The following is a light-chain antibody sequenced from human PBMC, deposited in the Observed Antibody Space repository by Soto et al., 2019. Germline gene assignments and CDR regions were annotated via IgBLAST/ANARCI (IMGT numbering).Light chain of an antibody. CDR3: QHYNSYSEA. CDR2: KAS. J-gene: IGKJ1*01. Sequence: DIQMTQSPSTLSASVGDRVTLTCRASQRISSWLAWYQQKPGKDPKSLIYKASTLKSGVPSRFSGSGSGTEFTLTISSLQPDDFATYYCQHYNSYSEAFGQGTKVDIK. V-gene: IGKV1-5*03. CDR1: QRISSW.